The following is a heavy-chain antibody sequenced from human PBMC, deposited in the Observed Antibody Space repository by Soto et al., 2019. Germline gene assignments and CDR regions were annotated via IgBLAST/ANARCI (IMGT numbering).Heavy chain of an antibody. D-gene: IGHD4-4*01. Sequence: SVKVSCKASGGTFSTYSLSWVRQAPGQGLEWMGRITPIVDITYYVQKFQDRITITADTSTNTAYMELSSLRSEDTAVYYCARFPSGKDYNNPFITDFWGQGTLVTVSS. V-gene: IGHV1-69*02. CDR2: ITPIVDIT. CDR1: GGTFSTYS. J-gene: IGHJ4*02. CDR3: ARFPSGKDYNNPFITDF.